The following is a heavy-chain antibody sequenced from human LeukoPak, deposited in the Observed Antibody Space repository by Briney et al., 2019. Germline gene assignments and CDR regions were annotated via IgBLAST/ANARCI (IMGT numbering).Heavy chain of an antibody. D-gene: IGHD6-13*01. V-gene: IGHV3-21*01. J-gene: IGHJ4*02. CDR2: ISSSSSYI. CDR1: RFTFSSYS. Sequence: NPGGSLRFSCAASRFTFSSYSLNWVRQAPGKGLEWVSSISSSSSYIYYADSVKGRFTISRDNAKNSLYLQMNSLRAEDTAVYYCATSGYSSSWYFGWGQGTLVTVSS. CDR3: ATSGYSSSWYFG.